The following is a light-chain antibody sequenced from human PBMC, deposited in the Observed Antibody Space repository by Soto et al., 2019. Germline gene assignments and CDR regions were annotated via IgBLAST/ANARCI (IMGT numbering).Light chain of an antibody. J-gene: IGKJ3*01. Sequence: EIVLTQSPGTLSLSPGERATLSCRASQSVSDMYLAWYQQKPGQAPRLLIYASNRATGIPDRFSGSGSGTDFPLTISRLEHEDFAVYYCQHYGTSALFGPGTKVEIK. CDR1: QSVSDMY. CDR2: AS. CDR3: QHYGTSAL. V-gene: IGKV3-20*01.